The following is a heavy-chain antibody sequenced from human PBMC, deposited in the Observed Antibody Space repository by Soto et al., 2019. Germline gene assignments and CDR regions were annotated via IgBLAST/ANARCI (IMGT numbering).Heavy chain of an antibody. CDR2: IYYSGST. CDR3: AIKQWLDTRGSWFDP. Sequence: SETLSLTCTVSGGSISSGDYYWSWIRQPPGKGLEWIGYIYYSGSTYYNPSLKSRVTISVDTSKNQFSLKLSSVTAADTAVYYCAIKQWLDTRGSWFDPWGQGTLVTVSS. CDR1: GGSISSGDYY. V-gene: IGHV4-30-4*01. D-gene: IGHD6-19*01. J-gene: IGHJ5*02.